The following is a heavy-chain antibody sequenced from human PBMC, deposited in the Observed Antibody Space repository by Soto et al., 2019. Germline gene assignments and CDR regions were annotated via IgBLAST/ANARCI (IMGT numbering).Heavy chain of an antibody. D-gene: IGHD3-10*01. CDR1: GFTFSNYA. V-gene: IGHV3-23*01. CDR2: ISGSGAGT. J-gene: IGHJ5*02. Sequence: PGGSLRLSCAASGFTFSNYAMSWVRQAPGKGLEWVSGISGSGAGTKYADSVKGRVTISRDNSKNTVYLQMNSLRAEDTAVYYCAKDLSQYGSGSYYNGGWFDPWGQGTLVTVSS. CDR3: AKDLSQYGSGSYYNGGWFDP.